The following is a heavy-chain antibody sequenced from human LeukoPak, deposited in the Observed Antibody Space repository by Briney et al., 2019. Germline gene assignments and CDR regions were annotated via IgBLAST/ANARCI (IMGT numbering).Heavy chain of an antibody. CDR3: ARVKERWLQSFDY. CDR2: ISDDGSNK. J-gene: IGHJ4*02. V-gene: IGHV3-30*04. CDR1: GFTFSSYA. D-gene: IGHD5-24*01. Sequence: GGSLRLSCAASGFTFSSYAMHWVRQAPGKGLEWMAVISDDGSNKYYADSVKGRFTISRDNAKNSLYLQMNSLRAEDTAVYYCARVKERWLQSFDYWGQGTLVTVSS.